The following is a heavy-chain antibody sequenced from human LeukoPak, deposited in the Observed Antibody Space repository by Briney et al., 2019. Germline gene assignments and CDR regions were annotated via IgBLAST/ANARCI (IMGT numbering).Heavy chain of an antibody. CDR2: ISYDGSNK. Sequence: PGRSLRLSCAASGFTFSSYAMHWVRQAPGKGLEWVAFISYDGSNKYYADSVKGRFIISRDNSKNTLYLQMNSLRAEDTAVYYCARVVDTHFDYWGQGTLVTVSS. CDR1: GFTFSSYA. V-gene: IGHV3-30-3*01. J-gene: IGHJ4*02. CDR3: ARVVDTHFDY. D-gene: IGHD5-18*01.